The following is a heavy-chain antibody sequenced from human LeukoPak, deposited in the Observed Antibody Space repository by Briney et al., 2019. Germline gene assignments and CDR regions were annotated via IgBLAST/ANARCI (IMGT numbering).Heavy chain of an antibody. CDR3: ARDLQRHDAFDI. V-gene: IGHV4-59*11. CDR2: VSYSGTT. CDR1: GDTISSHY. Sequence: SETLSLTCSVSGDTISSHYWSWIRQSPGEGLEWIGYVSYSGTTNYNPSLKSRVTISEDTAKNQFSLKLTSVIAADTAVYYCARDLQRHDAFDIWGQGTMVTVSS. J-gene: IGHJ3*02.